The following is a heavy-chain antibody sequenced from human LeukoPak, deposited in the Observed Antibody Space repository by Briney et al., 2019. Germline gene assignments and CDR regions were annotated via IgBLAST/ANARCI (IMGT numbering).Heavy chain of an antibody. CDR2: INASGSST. Sequence: PAGSLRLSCAASGFTFTSYAMNWVRQAPGKGLEWVSFINASGSSTHYADSVKGRFTISRDNSNNTLYPQINSLRAEDTAAYYCAKGAQYDFWTGYTLEYFDVWGKGTLVNVSS. J-gene: IGHJ4*02. V-gene: IGHV3-23*01. CDR1: GFTFTSYA. D-gene: IGHD3-3*01. CDR3: AKGAQYDFWTGYTLEYFDV.